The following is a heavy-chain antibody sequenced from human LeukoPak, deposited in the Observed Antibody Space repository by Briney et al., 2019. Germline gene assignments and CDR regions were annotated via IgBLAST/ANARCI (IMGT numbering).Heavy chain of an antibody. V-gene: IGHV3-30-3*01. CDR1: GFTFSSYA. D-gene: IGHD4/OR15-4a*01. Sequence: PGGSLRLSCAASGFTFSSYAMRWVRQAPGKGLEWVAVISYDGSNKYYADSVKGRFTISRDNSKNTLYLQMNSLRAEDTAVYYCARDLTASNYYYYYGMDVWGQGTTVTVSS. CDR3: ARDLTASNYYYYYGMDV. CDR2: ISYDGSNK. J-gene: IGHJ6*02.